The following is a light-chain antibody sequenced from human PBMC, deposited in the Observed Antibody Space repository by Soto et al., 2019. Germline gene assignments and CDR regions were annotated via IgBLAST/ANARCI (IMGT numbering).Light chain of an antibody. J-gene: IGKJ4*01. V-gene: IGKV3-11*01. CDR2: YTS. Sequence: EIVLTQSPATLSLSPGEIANLSCRASQSVGTYLVWYQQKPGQAPRLLIYYTSKRAIGIPDRFSGSGSGTDFTLTISSLEPGDSAVYYCQQRRAWPRVFGGGTRMA. CDR1: QSVGTY. CDR3: QQRRAWPRV.